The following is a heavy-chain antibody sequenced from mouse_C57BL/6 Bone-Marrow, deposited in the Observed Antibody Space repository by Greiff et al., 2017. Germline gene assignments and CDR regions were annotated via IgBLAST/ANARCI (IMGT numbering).Heavy chain of an antibody. CDR3: ARGGTGYFDY. CDR1: GFTFSDYG. Sequence: EVKLMESGGGLVQPGGSLKLSCAASGFTFSDYGMAWVRQAPRKGPEWVAFISNLAYSIYYADTVTGRFTISRENAKNTLYLAMSSLRSEDAAMYYCARGGTGYFDYGCQGTTLTVSS. V-gene: IGHV5-15*01. CDR2: ISNLAYSI. D-gene: IGHD3-3*01. J-gene: IGHJ2*01.